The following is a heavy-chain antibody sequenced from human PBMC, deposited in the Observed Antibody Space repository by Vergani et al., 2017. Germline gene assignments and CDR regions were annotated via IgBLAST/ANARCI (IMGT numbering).Heavy chain of an antibody. CDR1: GVSFSGYY. Sequence: QVQLQQWGAGLLKPSEILSLTCAVYGVSFSGYYWGWVRQPPGKGQGWSGEINHSGNTNYNPPLKSRVTISVDTSKNQFSLKLSSLTAADTAVYYCARGVRYSYGGLGYWGQGTLVTVSS. V-gene: IGHV4-34*01. D-gene: IGHD5-18*01. J-gene: IGHJ4*02. CDR2: INHSGNT. CDR3: ARGVRYSYGGLGY.